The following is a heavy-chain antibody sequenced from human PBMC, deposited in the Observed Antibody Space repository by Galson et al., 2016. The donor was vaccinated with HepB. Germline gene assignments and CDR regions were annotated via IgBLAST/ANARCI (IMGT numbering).Heavy chain of an antibody. CDR2: IKSKTDGGTT. CDR3: TRDTRYSKDPYYYYGMDV. V-gene: IGHV3-15*01. CDR1: GFTFSNAW. J-gene: IGHJ6*02. Sequence: LRLSCAGSGFTFSNAWMSWVRQAPGKGLEWVGRIKSKTDGGTTDHAAPVTGRFTISRDDSKNTLYLQMNSLKIEDTAVYYCTRDTRYSKDPYYYYGMDVWGQGTTVTVSS. D-gene: IGHD5-12*01.